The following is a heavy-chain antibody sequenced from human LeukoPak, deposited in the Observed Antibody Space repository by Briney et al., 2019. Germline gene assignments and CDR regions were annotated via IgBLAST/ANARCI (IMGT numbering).Heavy chain of an antibody. CDR2: IYYSGST. CDR3: ARQPRDCSSTSCYGDWFDP. CDR1: GGSISSSSYY. V-gene: IGHV4-39*01. D-gene: IGHD2-2*01. Sequence: SETLSLTCTVSGGSISSSSYYWGWIRQPPGKGLEWIGSIYYSGSTYYNPSLKSRVTISVDTSKNKFSLKLSSVTAADTAVYYCARQPRDCSSTSCYGDWFDPWGQGTLVTVSS. J-gene: IGHJ5*02.